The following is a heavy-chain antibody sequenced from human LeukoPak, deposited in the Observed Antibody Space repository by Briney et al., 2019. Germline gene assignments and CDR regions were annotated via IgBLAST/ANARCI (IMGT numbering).Heavy chain of an antibody. CDR2: INHSGST. CDR3: ARGSRTIAAVYNWFDP. J-gene: IGHJ5*02. V-gene: IGHV4-34*01. CDR1: GGSFSGYY. Sequence: SETLSLTCAVSGGSFSGYYWSWIRQPPGKGLEWIGEINHSGSTNYNPSLKSRVTISVDTSKNQFSLKLSSVTAADTAVYYCARGSRTIAAVYNWFDPWGQGTLVTVSS. D-gene: IGHD6-13*01.